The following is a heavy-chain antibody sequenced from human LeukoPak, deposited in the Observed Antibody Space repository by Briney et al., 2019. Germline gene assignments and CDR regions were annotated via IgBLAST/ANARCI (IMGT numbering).Heavy chain of an antibody. Sequence: GGSLRLSCAASGFTFSDDFMSWIRQAPGKGPEWISYISNSGNTIQYADSVRGRFTISRDNAKNALYLQMNSLRAEDTAVYYCARERVPHYWGQGTLVTVSS. CDR2: ISNSGNTI. D-gene: IGHD1-1*01. CDR3: ARERVPHY. J-gene: IGHJ4*02. V-gene: IGHV3-11*04. CDR1: GFTFSDDF.